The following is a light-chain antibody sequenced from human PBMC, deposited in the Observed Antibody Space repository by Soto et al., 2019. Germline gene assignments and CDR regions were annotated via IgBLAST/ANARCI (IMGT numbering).Light chain of an antibody. J-gene: IGLJ1*01. CDR2: EVN. CDR1: RSDVGGYNY. CDR3: SSYAGSSNV. V-gene: IGLV2-8*01. Sequence: QSVLTQPPSASGSPGQSVAISCTGTRSDVGGYNYVSWYQQHPGKAPKLMMYEVNKRPSGVPDRFSGSRSGDTASLTVSALQAEDEADDFCSSYAGSSNVFGTGTKVTV.